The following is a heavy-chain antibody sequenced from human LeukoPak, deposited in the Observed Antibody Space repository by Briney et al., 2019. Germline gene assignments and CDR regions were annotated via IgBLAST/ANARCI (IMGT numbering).Heavy chain of an antibody. V-gene: IGHV3-30*18. CDR2: VFSDGTYK. CDR3: AKGPLYYYGDNAWFGP. D-gene: IGHD4-17*01. Sequence: SGGSLTLSCAASGFTFSSSAMHWVRQAPGKGLEWVAVVFSDGTYKYYADSVKGRSTISRDNSKNMLFLQMNSLRAEDTAVYYCAKGPLYYYGDNAWFGPWGQGTLVTVSS. CDR1: GFTFSSSA. J-gene: IGHJ5*02.